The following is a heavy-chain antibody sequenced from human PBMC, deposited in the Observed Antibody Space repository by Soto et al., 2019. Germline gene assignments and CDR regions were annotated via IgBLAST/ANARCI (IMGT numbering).Heavy chain of an antibody. CDR1: GYTFTSFG. J-gene: IGHJ6*02. CDR2: ISAYNGDT. CDR3: ARPVDYYYYDMDV. V-gene: IGHV1-18*01. Sequence: ASVNVSCKTSGYTFTSFGITWVRQAPGQGLEWMGWISAYNGDTNYAQNFQGRVTMTTDTSTTTAYMELRKLRSDDTAVYYCARPVDYYYYDMDVWGQGTTVTVSS.